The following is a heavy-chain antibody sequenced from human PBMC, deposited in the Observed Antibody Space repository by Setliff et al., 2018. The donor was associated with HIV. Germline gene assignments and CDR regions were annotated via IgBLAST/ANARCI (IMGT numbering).Heavy chain of an antibody. CDR1: GGSISSNSYY. J-gene: IGHJ4*02. V-gene: IGHV4-39*01. CDR3: ARRGIAAAGSDS. Sequence: PSETLSLTCTVSGGSISSNSYYWGWFRQPPGKGLEWIGSIYYSGGTYYTPSLKSRVTISVDTSQNQFSLKLNSVTAADTAVYYCARRGIAAAGSDSWGQGTLVTVSS. D-gene: IGHD6-13*01. CDR2: IYYSGGT.